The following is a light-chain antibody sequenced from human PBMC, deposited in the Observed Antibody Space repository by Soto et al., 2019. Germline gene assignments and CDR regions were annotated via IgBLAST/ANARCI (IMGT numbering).Light chain of an antibody. CDR3: GSWDSSLSAYV. J-gene: IGLJ1*01. V-gene: IGLV1-51*01. CDR1: SSNIGGNS. CDR2: DDN. Sequence: QSVLTQPPSGSAAPGQKVTISCPGSSSNIGGNSVSWYQQLPGTAPQLLIYDDNKRSSGIPDRFSGSTSGTSATLGITGFQTGDEADYYCGSWDSSLSAYVFGTGTKVTVL.